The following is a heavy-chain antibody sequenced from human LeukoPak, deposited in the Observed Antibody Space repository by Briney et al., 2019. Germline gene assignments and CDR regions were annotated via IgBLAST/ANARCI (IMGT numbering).Heavy chain of an antibody. CDR3: ARGGECSGGSCYFDAFDI. Sequence: PSETLSLTCAVYGGSFSGYYWSWIRQPPGKGLEWIGEINHSGSTNYNPSLKSRVTISVDTSKNQFSLKLSSVTAADTAVYYCARGGECSGGSCYFDAFDIWGQGTMVTVSS. V-gene: IGHV4-34*01. CDR1: GGSFSGYY. CDR2: INHSGST. D-gene: IGHD2-15*01. J-gene: IGHJ3*02.